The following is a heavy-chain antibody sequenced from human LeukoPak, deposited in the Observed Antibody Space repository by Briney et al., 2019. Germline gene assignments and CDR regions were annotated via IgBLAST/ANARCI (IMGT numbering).Heavy chain of an antibody. CDR3: ARVTPSAAAGTDY. J-gene: IGHJ4*02. D-gene: IGHD6-13*01. V-gene: IGHV3-23*01. CDR1: GFTFSSYA. Sequence: GGSLRLSCAASGFTFSSYAMSWVRQAPGKGLEWVSTISGSGGSTYYADSVKGRFTISRDNAKSSLYLQMNSLRAEDTAVYYCARVTPSAAAGTDYWGQGTLVTVSS. CDR2: ISGSGGST.